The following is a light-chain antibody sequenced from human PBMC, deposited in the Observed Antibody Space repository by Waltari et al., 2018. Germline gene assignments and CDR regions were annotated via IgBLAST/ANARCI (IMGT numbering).Light chain of an antibody. Sequence: QSALTQPASVSGTPGQSITIPCTGTNSDVGNYTLVSWYQHHPGEAPKLMICEVIKRPSGVSNRFSGSKSGNTASLTISGLQAEDEADYYCCSYAGSGTYVFGTGTKVTVL. CDR1: NSDVGNYTL. CDR3: CSYAGSGTYV. V-gene: IGLV2-23*02. CDR2: EVI. J-gene: IGLJ1*01.